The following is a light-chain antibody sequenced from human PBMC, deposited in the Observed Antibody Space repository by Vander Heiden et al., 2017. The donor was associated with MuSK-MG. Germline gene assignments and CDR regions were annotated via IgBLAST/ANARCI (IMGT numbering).Light chain of an antibody. V-gene: IGKV1-33*01. J-gene: IGKJ4*01. CDR1: QDISNY. CDR2: DAS. CDR3: QQDDNPLLT. Sequence: DLQMTQSPSSLSASVGDRVTITCQASQDISNYLNWYQQKPGKAPKLLIYDASNLETGVPSRFSGSGSGTDFTFTISSLQPEDIATYYCQQDDNPLLTFGGGTKVEIK.